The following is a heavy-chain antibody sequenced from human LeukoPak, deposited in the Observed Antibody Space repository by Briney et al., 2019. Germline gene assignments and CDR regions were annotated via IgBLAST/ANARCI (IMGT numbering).Heavy chain of an antibody. CDR1: GFSFSDYA. CDR3: AKDVTRITIFGVAYEH. J-gene: IGHJ1*01. V-gene: IGHV3-23*01. D-gene: IGHD3-3*01. CDR2: ISGGGDIA. Sequence: GGSLRLSCVASGFSFSDYAMSWVRQAPGKGLEWVSAISGGGDIAYYADSVKGRFTISRDNSKNTLYLQMNSLRAEDTAVYYCAKDVTRITIFGVAYEHWGQGTLVTVSS.